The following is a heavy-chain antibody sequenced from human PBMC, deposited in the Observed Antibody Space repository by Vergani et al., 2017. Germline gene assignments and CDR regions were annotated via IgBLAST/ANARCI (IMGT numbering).Heavy chain of an antibody. V-gene: IGHV1-69*04. D-gene: IGHD2-15*01. CDR1: GGTFSSYA. CDR2: IITILGIA. J-gene: IGHJ4*02. Sequence: QVQLVQSGAEVKKPGSSVKVSCKASGGTFSSYAISWVRQAPGQGLEWMGRIITILGIANYAQKFQGRVTITADKSTSTAYMELSRLRSEDTAVYYCARGYYSRYYFDYWGQGTLVTVSS. CDR3: ARGYYSRYYFDY.